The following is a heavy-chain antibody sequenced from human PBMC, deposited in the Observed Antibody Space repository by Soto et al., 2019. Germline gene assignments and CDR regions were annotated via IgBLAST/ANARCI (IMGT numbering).Heavy chain of an antibody. J-gene: IGHJ3*02. D-gene: IGHD1-26*01. CDR3: ARRLVGAKDSGAFDI. CDR2: IYYSGST. V-gene: IGHV4-39*01. CDR1: GGSISSSSYY. Sequence: KTSETLSITCTFSGGSISSSSYYWGGIRQPPGKGLEWIGSIYYSGSTYYNPSLKSRVTISVDTSKNQFSLKLSSVTAADTAVYYCARRLVGAKDSGAFDIWGQGTLVTVSS.